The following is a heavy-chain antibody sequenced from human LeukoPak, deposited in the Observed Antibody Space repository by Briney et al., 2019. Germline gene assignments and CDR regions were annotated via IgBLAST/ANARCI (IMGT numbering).Heavy chain of an antibody. D-gene: IGHD3-16*02. Sequence: ASVKVSCKASGYTFTSYDINWVRQATGQGLEWMGWMNPNSGNTGYAQKFQGRVTITRNTSISTAYMELSSLRSEDTAVYYCARESARGDYVWGSYRYTGESLDYWGQGTLVTVSS. CDR3: ARESARGDYVWGSYRYTGESLDY. J-gene: IGHJ4*02. CDR1: GYTFTSYD. V-gene: IGHV1-8*03. CDR2: MNPNSGNT.